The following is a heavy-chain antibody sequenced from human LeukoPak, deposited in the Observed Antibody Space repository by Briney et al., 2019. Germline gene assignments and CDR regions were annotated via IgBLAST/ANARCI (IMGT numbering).Heavy chain of an antibody. D-gene: IGHD2-15*01. CDR2: ISSSGSTI. V-gene: IGHV3-48*03. J-gene: IGHJ4*02. CDR3: ARALYCSGGSCSGGY. Sequence: SGGSLRLSCAASGFTFSSYEMNWVRQAPGKGLEWVSYISSSGSTIYYADSVKGRFTISRDNAKNSLYLQMNSLRAEDTAVYYCARALYCSGGSCSGGYWGQGTLVTVSS. CDR1: GFTFSSYE.